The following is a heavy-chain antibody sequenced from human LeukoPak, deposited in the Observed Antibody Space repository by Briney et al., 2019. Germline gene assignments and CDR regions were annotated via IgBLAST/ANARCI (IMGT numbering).Heavy chain of an antibody. Sequence: ASVKVSCKASGYTFTAYYMHWVRQAPGQGLEWMGWINPNSGGTNFAQKFQGRVTMTRDTSITTAHMELSRLTSDDTAVYYSAREIPCSSSSCLEYWGQGTLVTVSS. CDR3: AREIPCSSSSCLEY. V-gene: IGHV1-2*02. D-gene: IGHD2-2*01. CDR2: INPNSGGT. J-gene: IGHJ4*02. CDR1: GYTFTAYY.